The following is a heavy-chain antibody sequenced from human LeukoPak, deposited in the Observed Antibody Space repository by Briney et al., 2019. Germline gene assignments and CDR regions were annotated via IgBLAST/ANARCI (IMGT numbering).Heavy chain of an antibody. D-gene: IGHD4-23*01. CDR2: IDDSGGDT. CDR1: GFTFGNYG. J-gene: IGHJ4*02. CDR3: AKRSDYGGNSNYFDY. V-gene: IGHV3-23*01. Sequence: GGSLRLSCAASGFTFGNYGMSWVRQAPGKGLEWVSAIDDSGGDTYYADSVKGRFTISRDNSRNTLYLHMNSLRAEDTAIYYCAKRSDYGGNSNYFDYWGQGTLVTVSS.